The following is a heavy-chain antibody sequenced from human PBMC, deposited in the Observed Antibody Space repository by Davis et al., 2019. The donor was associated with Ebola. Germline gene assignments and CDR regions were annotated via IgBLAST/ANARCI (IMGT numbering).Heavy chain of an antibody. CDR2: INPNSGGT. CDR1: GYTFTGYY. Sequence: ASVMVSCKASGYTFTGYYMHWVRQAPGQGLQWMGWINPNSGGTNYAQKFQGWVTMTRDTSISTAYMELSRLRSDDTAVYYCARDGTSAAGAPFGYWGQGTLVTVSS. D-gene: IGHD6-13*01. CDR3: ARDGTSAAGAPFGY. J-gene: IGHJ4*02. V-gene: IGHV1-2*04.